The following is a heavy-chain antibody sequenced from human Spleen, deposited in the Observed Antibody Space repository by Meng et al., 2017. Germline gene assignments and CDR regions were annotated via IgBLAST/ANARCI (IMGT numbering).Heavy chain of an antibody. CDR3: ARVGPYGSGRLSD. D-gene: IGHD3-10*01. CDR1: GFTFSSYN. J-gene: IGHJ4*02. V-gene: IGHV3-66*01. Sequence: GGSLRLSCAASGFTFSSYNMHWVRHAPGKGLEWVSVIYSGGNTYYADSVKGRFAISRDNAKNSLYLQMNSLRVEDTAVYYCARVGPYGSGRLSDWGQGTLVTVSS. CDR2: IYSGGNT.